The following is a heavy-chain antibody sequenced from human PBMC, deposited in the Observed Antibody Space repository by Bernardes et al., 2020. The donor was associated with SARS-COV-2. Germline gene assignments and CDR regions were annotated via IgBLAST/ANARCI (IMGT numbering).Heavy chain of an antibody. Sequence: GGSLRLSCAASGFTFTTYSMNWVRQAPGKGLEWVAYISSSGNTIYYADSVKGRFTISRENAKDSLSLQMNSLRAEDTAVYYCRGVYYFYGMEVWGPGTTVTVS. CDR3: RGVYYFYGMEV. CDR1: GFTFTTYS. V-gene: IGHV3-48*01. CDR2: ISSSGNTI. J-gene: IGHJ6*02.